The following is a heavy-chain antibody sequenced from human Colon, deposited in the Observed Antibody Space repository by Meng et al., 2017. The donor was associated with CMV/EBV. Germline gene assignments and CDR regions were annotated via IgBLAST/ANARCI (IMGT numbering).Heavy chain of an antibody. J-gene: IGHJ4*02. CDR3: ATTMVRGVISTFDY. CDR1: DYTFTNHG. V-gene: IGHV1-2*02. Sequence: ASVKVSCKTFDYTFTNHGISWVRQAPGQGLEWMGWINPNSGGTNYAQKFQGRVTMTRDTSISTAYMELSRLRSDDTAVYYCATTMVRGVISTFDYWGQGTLVTVSS. D-gene: IGHD3-10*01. CDR2: INPNSGGT.